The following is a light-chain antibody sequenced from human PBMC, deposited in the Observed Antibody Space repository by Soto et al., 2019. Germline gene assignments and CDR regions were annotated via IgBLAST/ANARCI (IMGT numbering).Light chain of an antibody. V-gene: IGKV3-20*01. J-gene: IGKJ4*01. CDR1: QSVSSSY. CDR3: QQYGSFWIT. Sequence: EIVLTQSPGTLSLSPGERATLSCRASQSVSSSYLAWYQQKPGQAPRLLIYGASSRATGIPDRFSGSGSGTDFTLTISRLEPADFAVYYCQQYGSFWITFGGETKVDIK. CDR2: GAS.